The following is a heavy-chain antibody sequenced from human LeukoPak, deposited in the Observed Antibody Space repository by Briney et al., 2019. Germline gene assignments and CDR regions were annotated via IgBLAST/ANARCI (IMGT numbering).Heavy chain of an antibody. CDR2: IYHSGST. CDR3: AGTHSRGSAFDI. Sequence: PSETLSHTCAVSGYSISSGYYWGLIRQPPGEGLEWIGSIYHSGSTYYNPSLKSRVTISVDTSKNQFSLKLNSVTATDTAVYYCAGTHSRGSAFDIWGQGTMVTVSS. CDR1: GYSISSGYY. V-gene: IGHV4-38-2*01. D-gene: IGHD3-16*01. J-gene: IGHJ3*02.